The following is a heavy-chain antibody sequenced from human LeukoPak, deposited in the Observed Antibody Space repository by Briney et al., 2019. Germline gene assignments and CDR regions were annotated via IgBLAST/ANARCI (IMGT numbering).Heavy chain of an antibody. CDR1: GGSFSGYY. V-gene: IGHV4-34*01. CDR3: AITRVATVFRGTDWFDP. CDR2: INHSGTT. J-gene: IGHJ5*02. Sequence: SETLSLTCAVYGGSFSGYYWSWIRQPPGKGREWIGEINHSGTTNYNPSLKSRVTISVATSKRQFSLKLSSVTAAATAVYYCAITRVATVFRGTDWFDPWGQGTLVTVSS. D-gene: IGHD5-12*01.